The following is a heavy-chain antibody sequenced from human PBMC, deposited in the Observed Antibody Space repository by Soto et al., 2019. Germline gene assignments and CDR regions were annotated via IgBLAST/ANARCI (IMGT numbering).Heavy chain of an antibody. CDR3: VRGGGGGLFDP. CDR1: GFTFGDSY. Sequence: GGSLRLSCAVPGFTFGDSYMSWIRQAPGKGLEWLSYISPGSRYPAYADSVKGRFTISRDNAKGSLYLQMMSLTAEDTAIYYCVRGGGGGLFDPWGQGTMVTVSS. J-gene: IGHJ5*02. D-gene: IGHD2-15*01. CDR2: ISPGSRYP. V-gene: IGHV3-11*06.